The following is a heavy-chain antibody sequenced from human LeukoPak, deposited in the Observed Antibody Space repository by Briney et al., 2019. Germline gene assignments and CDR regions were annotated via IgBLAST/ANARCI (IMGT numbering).Heavy chain of an antibody. D-gene: IGHD2-15*01. CDR2: IYYSGST. CDR1: GGSISSSSYY. V-gene: IGHV4-39*01. Sequence: SETLSLTCTVSGGSISSSSYYWGWIRQPPGKGLEWIGSIYYSGSTYYNPSLKSRVTISVDTSKNQFSLKLSSVTAADTAVYYCARRPTQGGYCSGGSCYGPDIWGQGTMVTVSS. J-gene: IGHJ3*02. CDR3: ARRPTQGGYCSGGSCYGPDI.